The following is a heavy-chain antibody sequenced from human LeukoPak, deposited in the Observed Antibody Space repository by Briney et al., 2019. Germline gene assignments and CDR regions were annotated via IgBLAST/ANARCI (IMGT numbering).Heavy chain of an antibody. CDR2: ISYDGNNK. Sequence: PGGSLRLSCAAFNNYGMHWVRQAPGKGLEWVAVISYDGNNKYYADSVKGRFTISRDNSKNTLYLQMNTLRAEDTAVYYCAKEGGYCSGGSCRRYYAMDVWGQGTTVTV. CDR3: AKEGGYCSGGSCRRYYAMDV. V-gene: IGHV3-30*18. CDR1: NNYG. D-gene: IGHD2-15*01. J-gene: IGHJ6*02.